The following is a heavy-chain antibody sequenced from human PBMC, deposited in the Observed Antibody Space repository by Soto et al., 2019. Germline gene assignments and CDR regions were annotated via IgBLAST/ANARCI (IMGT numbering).Heavy chain of an antibody. CDR3: ARLAYDSSVSNSYGDDAFDI. Sequence: SETLSLTCTVSGGSLSDNDYYWSWIRQPPGKGLEWIGTISHTGTAYYNPSLESRVAISVDTSENQFSLDLSSVTAADTAVYYCARLAYDSSVSNSYGDDAFDIWGQGTLVS. CDR1: GGSLSDNDYY. J-gene: IGHJ3*02. V-gene: IGHV4-39*01. CDR2: ISHTGTA. D-gene: IGHD3-22*01.